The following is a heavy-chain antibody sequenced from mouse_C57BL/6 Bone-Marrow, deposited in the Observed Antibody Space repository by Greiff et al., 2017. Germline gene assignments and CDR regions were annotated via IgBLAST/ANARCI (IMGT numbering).Heavy chain of an antibody. J-gene: IGHJ2*01. CDR3: ARDYDYDPYYFDY. D-gene: IGHD2-4*01. Sequence: QVQLQQPGAELVRPGTSVKLSCKASGYTFTSYWMHWVKQRPGQGLEWIGVIDPSDSYTNYNQKFKGKATLTVDTSSSTASMQLSSLTSEDSAVYYCARDYDYDPYYFDYWGQGTTLTVSS. CDR1: GYTFTSYW. V-gene: IGHV1-59*01. CDR2: IDPSDSYT.